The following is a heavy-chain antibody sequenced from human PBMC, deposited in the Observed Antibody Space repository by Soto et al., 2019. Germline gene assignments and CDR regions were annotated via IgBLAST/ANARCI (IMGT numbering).Heavy chain of an antibody. J-gene: IGHJ6*03. CDR1: GYTFTSYD. D-gene: IGHD4-17*01. CDR3: AREGDYGGGYYYYYYMDV. Sequence: ASVKVSCKASGYTFTSYDINWVRQATGQGLERMGWMNPNSGNTGYAQKFQGRVTMTRNTSISTAYMELSSLRSEDTAVYYCAREGDYGGGYYYYYYMDVWGKGTTVTVSS. V-gene: IGHV1-8*01. CDR2: MNPNSGNT.